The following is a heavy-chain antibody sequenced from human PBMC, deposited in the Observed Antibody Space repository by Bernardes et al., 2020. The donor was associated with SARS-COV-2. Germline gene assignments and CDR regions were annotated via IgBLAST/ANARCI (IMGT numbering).Heavy chain of an antibody. D-gene: IGHD2-2*01. CDR2: ISGSGAGT. J-gene: IGHJ6*02. CDR3: AKGRQYCNSIGCYYGMDV. V-gene: IGHV3-23*01. CDR1: GFTFSSYA. Sequence: GGSLRVSCAASGFTFSSYAMSWVRQAPGKGLEWVSGISGSGAGTYYADSVKGRFTISRDNSKNTMYLQMNSLRAEDTAAYHCAKGRQYCNSIGCYYGMDVWGQGTTVTVSS.